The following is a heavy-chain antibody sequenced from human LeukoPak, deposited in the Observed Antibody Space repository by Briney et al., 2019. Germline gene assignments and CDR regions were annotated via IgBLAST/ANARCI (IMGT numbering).Heavy chain of an antibody. CDR3: ARALRYSSGWALDF. V-gene: IGHV6-1*01. D-gene: IGHD6-19*01. CDR2: TYNRSKWYN. CDR1: GDSVSSNSAA. Sequence: SQTLSLTCAISGDSVSSNSAAWNWIRQSPSRGLEWLGRTYNRSKWYNDYAVSVKSRITINPDTSKNQFSLQLNSVTPEDTAVYYCARALRYSSGWALDFWGQGTLVTVSS. J-gene: IGHJ4*02.